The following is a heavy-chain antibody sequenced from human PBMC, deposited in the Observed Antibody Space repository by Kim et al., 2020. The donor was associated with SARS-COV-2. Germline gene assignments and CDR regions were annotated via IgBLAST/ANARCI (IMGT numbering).Heavy chain of an antibody. CDR3: FAEPPYGDYVAY. Sequence: GGSLRLSCAASGFTFSSYWMHWVRQAPGKGLVWVSRINSDGSSTSYADSVKGRFTISRDNAKNTLYLQMNSLRAEDTAVYYCFAEPPYGDYVAYWGQGTLVTVSS. CDR2: INSDGSST. J-gene: IGHJ4*02. D-gene: IGHD4-17*01. CDR1: GFTFSSYW. V-gene: IGHV3-74*01.